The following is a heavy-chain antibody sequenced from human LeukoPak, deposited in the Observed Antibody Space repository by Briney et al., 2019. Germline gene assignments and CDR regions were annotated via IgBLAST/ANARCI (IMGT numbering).Heavy chain of an antibody. V-gene: IGHV3-7*01. D-gene: IGHD4-11*01. CDR2: ISPDGSLT. CDR1: GITLTNHW. J-gene: IGHJ4*02. Sequence: GGSLRLSCAASGITLTNHWLTWVRQAPGKGLEWVANISPDGSLTYCVDSVRGRFTISRDNAKNSLFFLMDNLGVEDTAVYYCATMDYTDYVGYWGQGTLVTVSS. CDR3: ATMDYTDYVGY.